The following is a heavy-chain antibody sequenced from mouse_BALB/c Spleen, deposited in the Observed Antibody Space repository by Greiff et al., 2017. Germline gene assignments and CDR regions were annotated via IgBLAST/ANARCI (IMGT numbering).Heavy chain of an antibody. Sequence: VQLQQSGPELVKPGASVKISCKASGYSFTGYFMNWVMQSHGKSLEWIGRINPYNGDTFYNQKFKGKATLTVDKSSSTAHMELRSLASEDSAVYYCARGGEYGYYGNAMDYWGQGTSVTVSS. CDR1: GYSFTGYF. V-gene: IGHV1-20*02. CDR3: ARGGEYGYYGNAMDY. CDR2: INPYNGDT. D-gene: IGHD2-1*01. J-gene: IGHJ4*01.